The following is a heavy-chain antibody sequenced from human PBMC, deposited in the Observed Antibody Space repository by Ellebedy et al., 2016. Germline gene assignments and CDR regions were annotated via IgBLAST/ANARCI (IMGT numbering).Heavy chain of an antibody. CDR1: GFTFSDYY. Sequence: GGSLRLSCAASGFTFSDYYMSWVRQAPGKGLEWVSSISSSSSYIYYADSVKGRFTISRDNAKNSLFLQMNSLRAEDTAVYFCARDVLMTTVTTGGFDYWGQGTLVTVSS. D-gene: IGHD4-11*01. V-gene: IGHV3-21*01. CDR2: ISSSSSYI. J-gene: IGHJ4*02. CDR3: ARDVLMTTVTTGGFDY.